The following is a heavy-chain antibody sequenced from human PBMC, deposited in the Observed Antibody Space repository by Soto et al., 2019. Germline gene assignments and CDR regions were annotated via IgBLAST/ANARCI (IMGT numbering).Heavy chain of an antibody. J-gene: IGHJ3*02. V-gene: IGHV4-59*01. CDR3: ARGGYYTNAFDI. D-gene: IGHD3-3*01. CDR2: IYSSGST. Sequence: TLSLTCTVSGGATSSYYWSWIRQSPGKGLASIGYIYSSGSTNYNPSLKSRVTISLDTSKNQFSLKLSSVTAADTAVYYCARGGYYTNAFDIWGQGTMVTVSS. CDR1: GGATSSYY.